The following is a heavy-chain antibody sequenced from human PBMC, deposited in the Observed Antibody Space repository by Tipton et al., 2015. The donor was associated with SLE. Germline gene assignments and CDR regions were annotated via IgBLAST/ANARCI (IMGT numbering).Heavy chain of an antibody. CDR1: GYSFYGYY. CDR2: INPNSGVT. V-gene: IGHV1-2*06. Sequence: QVQLVQSGVEVKKPGASVRVSRKASGYSFYGYYMHWVRQAPGQGLEWMGRINPNSGVTNYAQKFQGRVTMTRDTSISTAYMELSRLRSDDTAVYYCARVRYYYGSGTPYYGMDVWGQGTTVTIS. J-gene: IGHJ6*02. CDR3: ARVRYYYGSGTPYYGMDV. D-gene: IGHD3-10*01.